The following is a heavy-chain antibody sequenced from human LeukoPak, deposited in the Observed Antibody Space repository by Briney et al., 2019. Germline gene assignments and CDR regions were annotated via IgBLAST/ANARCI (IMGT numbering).Heavy chain of an antibody. V-gene: IGHV4-34*01. J-gene: IGHJ6*03. CDR1: GESFSGYY. Sequence: PSETLSLTCAFYGESFSGYYWSWIRQPPGKGLEWIGEINDSGSTNYNPSLKSRVTISVDTSKKQFSLKLNSVTAADTAVYYCARGPGLYYYYYYYMDVWGKGTTVTISS. CDR2: INDSGST. D-gene: IGHD4/OR15-4a*01. CDR3: ARGPGLYYYYYYYMDV.